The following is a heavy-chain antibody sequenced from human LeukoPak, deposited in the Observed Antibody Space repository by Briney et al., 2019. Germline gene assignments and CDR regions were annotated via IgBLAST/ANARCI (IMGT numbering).Heavy chain of an antibody. D-gene: IGHD6-13*01. CDR1: GGSISSYY. V-gene: IGHV4-59*01. CDR3: ARDGSSLFDY. Sequence: SETLSLTCTVSGGSISSYYWSWIRQPPGKGLEWIGYIYYSGSTNYNPSLKSRVTMSVDTSKNQFSLKLSSVTAADTAVYYCARDGSSLFDYWGQGTLVTVSS. J-gene: IGHJ4*02. CDR2: IYYSGST.